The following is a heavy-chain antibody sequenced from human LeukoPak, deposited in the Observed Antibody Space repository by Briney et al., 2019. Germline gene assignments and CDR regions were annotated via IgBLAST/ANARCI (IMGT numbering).Heavy chain of an antibody. J-gene: IGHJ5*01. CDR1: GFTFSSYS. V-gene: IGHV3-21*01. CDR2: ISSSGSEM. D-gene: IGHD1-26*01. CDR3: VRDLVAATGLFDS. Sequence: KPGGSLRLSCAASGFTFSSYSMNWVRQAPGKGLEWISSISSSGSEMYYADSVEGRFTISRDNARNSLYLQMNSLRAEDTAVYFCVRDLVAATGLFDSWGQGVLVTVSS.